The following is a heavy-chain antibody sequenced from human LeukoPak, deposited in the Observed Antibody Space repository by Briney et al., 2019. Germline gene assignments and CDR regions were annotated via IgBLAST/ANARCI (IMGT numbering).Heavy chain of an antibody. CDR1: GGSISSYS. J-gene: IGHJ3*02. CDR2: IYYSGST. Sequence: PSETLSLTCTVSGGSISSYSWSWIRQPPGKGLEWVGYIYYSGSTNYNPSLKSRVTISVDTSKNQFSLKLSSVTAADTAMYACARGAPPDDAFDIWGQGTMVTVSS. CDR3: ARGAPPDDAFDI. V-gene: IGHV4-59*01.